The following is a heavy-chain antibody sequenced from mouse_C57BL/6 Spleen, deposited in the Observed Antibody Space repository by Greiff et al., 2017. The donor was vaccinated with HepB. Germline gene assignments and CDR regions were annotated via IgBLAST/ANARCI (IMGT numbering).Heavy chain of an antibody. D-gene: IGHD2-5*01. CDR2: IDPENGDT. CDR3: VIVTTPLYYAMDY. CDR1: GFNIKDDY. V-gene: IGHV14-4*01. J-gene: IGHJ4*01. Sequence: VQLQQSGAELVRPGASVKLSCTASGFNIKDDYMHWVKQRPEQGLEWIGWIDPENGDTEYASKFQGKATITADTSSNTAYLQLSSLTSEDTAVYDCVIVTTPLYYAMDYWGQGTSVTVSS.